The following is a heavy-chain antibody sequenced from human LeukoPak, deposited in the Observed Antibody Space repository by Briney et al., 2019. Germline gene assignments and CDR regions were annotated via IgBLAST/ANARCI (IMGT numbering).Heavy chain of an antibody. CDR1: GFTFSNYA. CDR3: AKTEWLSPVYYYYYYMDV. J-gene: IGHJ6*03. CDR2: IGGSGGST. V-gene: IGHV3-23*01. Sequence: PGGSLRLSCAASGFTFSNYAMNWVRQAPGKGLEWVSAIGGSGGSTYYADSVKGRFTTSRDNSKNTLYLQMNSLRAEDTAVYHCAKTEWLSPVYYYYYYMDVWGKGTTVTVSS. D-gene: IGHD3-3*01.